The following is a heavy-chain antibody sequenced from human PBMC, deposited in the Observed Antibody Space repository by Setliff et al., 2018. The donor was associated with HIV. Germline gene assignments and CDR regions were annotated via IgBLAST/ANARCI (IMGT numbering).Heavy chain of an antibody. CDR1: GGSNSGDY. CDR2: IHTSGRT. D-gene: IGHD5-18*01. Sequence: SETLSLTCTVSGGSNSGDYWSWIRQPPGKGLEWIGYIHTSGRTNYNYPFKTRVTISVDTSKNQFSLKLSSVTAADTAVYYCAGGYTYGLGDYWGQGTLVTVSS. CDR3: AGGYTYGLGDY. V-gene: IGHV4-4*09. J-gene: IGHJ4*02.